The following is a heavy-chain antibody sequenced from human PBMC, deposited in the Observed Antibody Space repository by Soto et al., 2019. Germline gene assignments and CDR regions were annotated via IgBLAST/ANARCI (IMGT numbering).Heavy chain of an antibody. CDR1: GYTFITYG. Sequence: GASVKVSFKASGYTFITYGVSWVRQAPGQGLDWLGWISTYNGNTRYAERLQGRVTMTTDTTTNTAYMELRNLRSDDTAVYYCARGPTDYYDNSANYFMDYWGQGTLVTVSS. CDR2: ISTYNGNT. J-gene: IGHJ4*02. CDR3: ARGPTDYYDNSANYFMDY. D-gene: IGHD3-22*01. V-gene: IGHV1-18*01.